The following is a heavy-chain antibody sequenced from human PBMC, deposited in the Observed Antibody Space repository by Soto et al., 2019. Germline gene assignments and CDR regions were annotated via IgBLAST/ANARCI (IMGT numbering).Heavy chain of an antibody. CDR1: GDSISRYY. CDR2: IYYSGNT. CDR3: ARAYSPTWYGYYYLDV. V-gene: IGHV4-59*01. Sequence: QVQLQESGPGLVKPSETLSLTCTVSGDSISRYYWTWIRQPPGKGLEGIGYIYYSGNTNYNPSLKSRVTMSIDASKQHFSLNLSAVTAADTAVYFCARAYSPTWYGYYYLDVWGRGTTVTVSS. D-gene: IGHD1-26*01. J-gene: IGHJ6*03.